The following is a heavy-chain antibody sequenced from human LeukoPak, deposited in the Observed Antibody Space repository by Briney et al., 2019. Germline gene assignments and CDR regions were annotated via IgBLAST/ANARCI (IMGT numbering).Heavy chain of an antibody. CDR2: IIPIFGTA. CDR1: GGTFSSYA. V-gene: IGHV1-69*01. D-gene: IGHD2/OR15-2a*01. J-gene: IGHJ6*03. Sequence: SVKVSCKASGGTFSSYAISWVRQAPGQGLEWMGGIIPIFGTANYAQKFQGRVTITADESTSTAYMELSSLRSEDTAVYYCARRELNYYYMDVWGKGTTVTVSS. CDR3: ARRELNYYYMDV.